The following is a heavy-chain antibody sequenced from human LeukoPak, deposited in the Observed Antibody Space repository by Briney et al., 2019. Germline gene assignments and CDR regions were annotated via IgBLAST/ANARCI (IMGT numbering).Heavy chain of an antibody. V-gene: IGHV1-69*05. Sequence: SMKVSCKASGGTFSSYAISWVRQAPGQGLEWMGGIIPIFGTANYAQKFQGRVTITTDESTSTAYMELSSLRSEDTAVYYCARSVTAAGSESGLFDYWGQGTLVTVSS. J-gene: IGHJ4*02. CDR2: IIPIFGTA. D-gene: IGHD6-13*01. CDR3: ARSVTAAGSESGLFDY. CDR1: GGTFSSYA.